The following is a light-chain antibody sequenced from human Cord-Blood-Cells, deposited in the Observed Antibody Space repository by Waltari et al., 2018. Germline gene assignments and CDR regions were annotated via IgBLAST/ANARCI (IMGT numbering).Light chain of an antibody. CDR1: SSDVGGYNY. V-gene: IGLV2-14*01. CDR3: SSYTSSSTLV. CDR2: DVS. J-gene: IGLJ2*01. Sequence: QSALTQPASVSGSPGQSITISCTGTSSDVGGYNYVSWYQQHPGKAPKLMIYDVSKRPSGCSSRFSGSKSGNTASLTISGLQAEDEADYYCSSYTSSSTLVFGGGTKLTVL.